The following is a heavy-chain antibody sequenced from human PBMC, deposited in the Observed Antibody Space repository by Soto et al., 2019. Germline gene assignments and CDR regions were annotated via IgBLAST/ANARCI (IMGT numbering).Heavy chain of an antibody. CDR2: IYYSGST. V-gene: IGHV4-59*08. CDR1: GGSISSYY. J-gene: IGHJ4*02. Sequence: PSDTLSLTCTVSGGSISSYYWSWIRQPPGKGLEWIGYIYYSGSTNYNPSLKSRVTISVDTSKNQFSLKLSSVTAADTAVYYCARRYAGTLDYWGQGTLVTVYS. D-gene: IGHD6-13*01. CDR3: ARRYAGTLDY.